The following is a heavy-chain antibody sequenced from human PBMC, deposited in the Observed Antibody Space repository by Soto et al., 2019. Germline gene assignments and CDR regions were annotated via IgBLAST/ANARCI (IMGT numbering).Heavy chain of an antibody. CDR2: FDPEDGET. D-gene: IGHD3-3*01. Sequence: ASVKVSGKVSGYTLTELSMHWVRQAPGKGLEWMGGFDPEDGETIYAQKFQGRVTMTEDTSTDTAYMELSSLRSEDTAVYYCATGITISHNWFDPWGQGTLVTVCS. V-gene: IGHV1-24*01. J-gene: IGHJ5*02. CDR3: ATGITISHNWFDP. CDR1: GYTLTELS.